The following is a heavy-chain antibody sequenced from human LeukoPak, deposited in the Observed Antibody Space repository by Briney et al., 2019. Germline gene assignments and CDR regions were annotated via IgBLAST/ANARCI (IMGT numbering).Heavy chain of an antibody. J-gene: IGHJ4*02. D-gene: IGHD6-13*01. Sequence: GGSLRLSCAASGFTFSSYWMSWVRQAPGEGLEWVANIKQDGSEKYYVDSVKGRFTISRDNAKNSLYLQMNSLRAEDTAVYYCARESIAAAGIFDYWGQGTLVTVSS. V-gene: IGHV3-7*01. CDR2: IKQDGSEK. CDR1: GFTFSSYW. CDR3: ARESIAAAGIFDY.